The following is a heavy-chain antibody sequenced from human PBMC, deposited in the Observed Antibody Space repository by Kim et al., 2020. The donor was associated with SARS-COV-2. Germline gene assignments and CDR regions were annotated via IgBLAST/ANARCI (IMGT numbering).Heavy chain of an antibody. CDR2: IIPILGIA. CDR3: ARMYYYGSGSYQAFDY. D-gene: IGHD3-10*01. CDR1: GGTFSSYA. V-gene: IGHV1-69*04. Sequence: SVKVSCKASGGTFSSYAISWVRQAPGQGLEWMGRIIPILGIANYAQKFQGRVTITADKSTSTAYMELSSLRSEDTAVYYCARMYYYGSGSYQAFDYWGQGTLVTVSS. J-gene: IGHJ4*02.